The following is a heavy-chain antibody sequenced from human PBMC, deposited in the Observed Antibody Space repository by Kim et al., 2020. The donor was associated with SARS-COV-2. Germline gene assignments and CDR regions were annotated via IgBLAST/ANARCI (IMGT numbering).Heavy chain of an antibody. CDR3: ARKKSILTGYYKPSDYYYYYGMDG. CDR2: INAGTGNT. V-gene: IGHV1-3*01. CDR1: GYTFTSYA. D-gene: IGHD3-9*01. J-gene: IGHJ6*02. Sequence: ASVKVSCKASGYTFTSYAMHWVRQAPGQRLEWMGWINAGTGNTKYSQKFQGRVTITRDTSASTAYMELSSLRSEDTAVYYCARKKSILTGYYKPSDYYYYYGMDGWGQGTTVTVSS.